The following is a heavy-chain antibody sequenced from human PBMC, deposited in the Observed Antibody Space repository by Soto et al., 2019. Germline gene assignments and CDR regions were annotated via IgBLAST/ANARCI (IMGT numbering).Heavy chain of an antibody. J-gene: IGHJ4*02. CDR1: GFPFMDYL. V-gene: IGHV3-30-3*01. CDR3: AREIPGTAPDH. D-gene: IGHD2-8*02. Sequence: GGSLRLSCAASGFPFMDYLTHWVRQAPGKGLDWVGTSTHYGDSVKGRFTISRDNSKNMLYLQMTSLRSDDTAIYYCAREIPGTAPDHWGRGVLVTVSS. CDR2: GTST.